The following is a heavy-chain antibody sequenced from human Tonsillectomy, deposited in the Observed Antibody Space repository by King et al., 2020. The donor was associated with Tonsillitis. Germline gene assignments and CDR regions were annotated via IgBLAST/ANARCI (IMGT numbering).Heavy chain of an antibody. J-gene: IGHJ2*01. V-gene: IGHV4-59*08. CDR2: VHYSGST. CDR1: GGSITSYY. Sequence: VQLQESGPGLVKHSETLSLTCTVSGGSITSYYWSWIRQPPGQGLEWIGFVHYSGSTNYNPSLRSRVTMSVDTSKNHFSLRLTSVTAADTAVYYCARPYSSSFWYFDLWGRGTLVTVSS. D-gene: IGHD6-6*01. CDR3: ARPYSSSFWYFDL.